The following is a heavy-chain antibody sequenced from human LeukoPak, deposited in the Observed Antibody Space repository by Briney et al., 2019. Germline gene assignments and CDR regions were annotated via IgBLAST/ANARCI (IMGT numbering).Heavy chain of an antibody. Sequence: PGGSLRLSCAVSGFTVSSTYMSWVRQAPGKGPEWVSSIYSGGTTLHADAVKGRFTISRDNSKNTLCLQMNSLRVEDTAVYYCTRGPLRGMDVWGQGTTVTVSS. J-gene: IGHJ6*02. CDR3: TRGPLRGMDV. CDR1: GFTVSSTY. CDR2: IYSGGTT. V-gene: IGHV3-66*01.